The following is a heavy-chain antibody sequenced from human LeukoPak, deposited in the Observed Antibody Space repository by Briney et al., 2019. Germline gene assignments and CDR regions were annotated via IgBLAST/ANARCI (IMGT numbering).Heavy chain of an antibody. V-gene: IGHV1-46*01. CDR3: ARENYYDSSGYYY. D-gene: IGHD3-22*01. CDR1: GYSFTSYN. J-gene: IGHJ4*02. CDR2: INPSGGNT. Sequence: ASVKVSCKTSGYSFTSYNLHWVRQAPGQRLEWMGIINPSGGNTNYAQKFQGRVTMTTDTSTSTVYMELSSLRSEDTAVYYCARENYYDSSGYYYWGQGTLVTVSS.